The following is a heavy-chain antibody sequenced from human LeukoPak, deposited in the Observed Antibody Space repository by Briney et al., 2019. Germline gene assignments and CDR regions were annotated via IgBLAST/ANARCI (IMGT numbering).Heavy chain of an antibody. J-gene: IGHJ4*02. CDR2: ISSSSSYT. D-gene: IGHD3-10*01. V-gene: IGHV3-11*06. Sequence: GGSLRLSCAASGFTFSDYYMSWIRQAPGKGLEWVSYISSSSSYTNYADSVKGRFTISRDNAKNSLYLQMNSLRAEDTAVYYCASGHYGSGSSYSLDYWGQGTLVTVSS. CDR1: GFTFSDYY. CDR3: ASGHYGSGSSYSLDY.